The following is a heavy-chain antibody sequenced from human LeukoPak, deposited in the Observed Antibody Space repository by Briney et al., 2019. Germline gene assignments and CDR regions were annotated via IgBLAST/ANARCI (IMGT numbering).Heavy chain of an antibody. CDR2: ISSSGST. Sequence: SETLSLTCTVSGDSISSGDYYWSWIRQPAGKGLEWIGRISSSGSTNYNPSLKSRVTISVDTSKNQFSLKLSSVTAADTAVYYCARESPGYSGYELLFDYWGQGTLVTVSS. V-gene: IGHV4-61*02. D-gene: IGHD5-12*01. J-gene: IGHJ4*02. CDR1: GDSISSGDYY. CDR3: ARESPGYSGYELLFDY.